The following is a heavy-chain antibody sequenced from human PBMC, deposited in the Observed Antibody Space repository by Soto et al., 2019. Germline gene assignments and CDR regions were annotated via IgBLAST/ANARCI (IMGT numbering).Heavy chain of an antibody. J-gene: IGHJ4*02. Sequence: EVQLMESGGDLVQPGRSLRLSCAASGVTFDDHAMHWVRRVPGRGLEWVASISCNGKIIGYGDSVKGRFAISRDNAKNSLYLQMSSLRPEDTASYFCAKGGPDPFCGGGRCDFESWGQGTLVTVPS. CDR2: ISCNGKII. V-gene: IGHV3-9*01. D-gene: IGHD2-15*01. CDR1: GVTFDDHA. CDR3: AKGGPDPFCGGGRCDFES.